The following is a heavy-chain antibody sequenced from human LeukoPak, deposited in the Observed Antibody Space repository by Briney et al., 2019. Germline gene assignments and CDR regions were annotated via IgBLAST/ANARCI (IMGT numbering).Heavy chain of an antibody. CDR2: IYYSGST. CDR3: ARQEYSSGYY. CDR1: GGSISSSSYY. D-gene: IGHD6-19*01. Sequence: SETLSLTCTVSGGSISSSSYYWGWIRHPPGKGLEWIGSIYYSGSTYYNPSLKSRVTISVDTSKNQFSLKLSSVTAADTAVYYCARQEYSSGYYWGQGTLVTVSS. J-gene: IGHJ4*02. V-gene: IGHV4-39*01.